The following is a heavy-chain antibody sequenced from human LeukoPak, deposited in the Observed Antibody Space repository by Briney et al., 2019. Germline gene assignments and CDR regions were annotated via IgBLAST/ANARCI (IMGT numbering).Heavy chain of an antibody. Sequence: GGSLRLSCAASGFTFSSYWMSWVRQAPGKGLEWVANIKQDGSEKYYVDSVKGRFTISRDNAKISLYLQMNSLRAEDTAVYYCAKAPKRGYSGYDPLGPFDYWGQGTLVTVSS. J-gene: IGHJ4*02. CDR1: GFTFSSYW. CDR2: IKQDGSEK. D-gene: IGHD5-12*01. CDR3: AKAPKRGYSGYDPLGPFDY. V-gene: IGHV3-7*01.